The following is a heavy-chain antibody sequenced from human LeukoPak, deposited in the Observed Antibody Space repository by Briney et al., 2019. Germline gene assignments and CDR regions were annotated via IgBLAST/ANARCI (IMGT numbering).Heavy chain of an antibody. CDR1: VFTFTNYV. J-gene: IGHJ4*02. V-gene: IGHV3-30-3*01. Sequence: GGSLRLSCAASVFTFTNYVIHWVREAPGKGLEWVAVVSYDGSNKYYADSVKGRFTISRDNSKNTLYLQMNSLRAEDTPVYYYGRTDSWSLSRFFNWGQGNLVPVSS. CDR3: GRTDSWSLSRFFN. CDR2: VSYDGSNK. D-gene: IGHD3-3*01.